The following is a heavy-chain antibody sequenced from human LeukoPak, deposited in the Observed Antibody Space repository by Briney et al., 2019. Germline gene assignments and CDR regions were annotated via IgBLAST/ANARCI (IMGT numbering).Heavy chain of an antibody. CDR1: GYTFTSYG. CDR3: ARHSSSWYDYYYYGMDV. Sequence: ASVTVSCKASGYTFTSYGISWVRQAPGQGLEWMGWISAYNGNTNYAQKLQGRVTMTTDTSTSTAYMELRSLRSDDTAVYYCARHSSSWYDYYYYGMDVWGRGTTVTVSS. J-gene: IGHJ6*02. D-gene: IGHD6-13*01. CDR2: ISAYNGNT. V-gene: IGHV1-18*01.